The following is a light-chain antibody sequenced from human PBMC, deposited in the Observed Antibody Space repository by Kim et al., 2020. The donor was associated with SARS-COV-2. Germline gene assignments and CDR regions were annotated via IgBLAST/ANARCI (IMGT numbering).Light chain of an antibody. J-gene: IGKJ2*01. Sequence: SVSPGERATHSCRASQSVSSNLAWYQQKPGQAPRFVIYGASTRATGIPARFSGSGSGTEFTLTISSLQSEDFAVYYCQQYNNWPYTFGQGTKLEI. CDR1: QSVSSN. CDR2: GAS. CDR3: QQYNNWPYT. V-gene: IGKV3D-15*01.